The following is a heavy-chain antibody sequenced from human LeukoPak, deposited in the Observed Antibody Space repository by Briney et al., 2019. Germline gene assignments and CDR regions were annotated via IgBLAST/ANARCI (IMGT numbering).Heavy chain of an antibody. J-gene: IGHJ4*02. CDR2: INPSGGRT. Sequence: ASVKVSCTASVYTFTSYYIHWVRQAPGQGLEWMGIINPSGGRTSYTQNFQGRVAVTSDTSTSTIYMDLSSLTAEDTAVYYCAGTAGYSYGRIDYWGQGTLVTVPS. CDR1: VYTFTSYY. V-gene: IGHV1-46*01. D-gene: IGHD5-18*01. CDR3: AGTAGYSYGRIDY.